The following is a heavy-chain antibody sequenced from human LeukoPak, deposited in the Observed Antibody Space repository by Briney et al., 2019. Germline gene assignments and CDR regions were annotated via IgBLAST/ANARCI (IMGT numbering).Heavy chain of an antibody. V-gene: IGHV5-51*01. Sequence: KVSCKASGYTFTSCGISWVRQMPGKGLEWMGIIYPGDSDTRYSPSFQGQVTISADKSISTAYLQWSSLKASDTAMYYCARRDILTGHAPYWGQGTLVTVSS. D-gene: IGHD3-9*01. CDR3: ARRDILTGHAPY. CDR2: IYPGDSDT. CDR1: GYTFTSCG. J-gene: IGHJ4*02.